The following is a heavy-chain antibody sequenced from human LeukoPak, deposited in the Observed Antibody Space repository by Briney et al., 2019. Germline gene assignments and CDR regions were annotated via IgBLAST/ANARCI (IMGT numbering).Heavy chain of an antibody. CDR2: INSGGSTT. CDR1: GFAFSSYT. V-gene: IGHV3-21*06. CDR3: LRGDSRDF. D-gene: IGHD3-22*01. J-gene: IGHJ4*02. Sequence: TGGSLGLSCAACGFAFSSYTMSWARQAPGKGLEWVASINSGGSTTHYADSVKGRFTISRDNDQNVLYLQMNGLRADDAAVYYCLRGDSRDFWGQGTLVTVSS.